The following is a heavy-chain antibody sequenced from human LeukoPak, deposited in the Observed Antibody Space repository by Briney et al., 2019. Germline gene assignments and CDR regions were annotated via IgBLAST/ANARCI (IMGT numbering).Heavy chain of an antibody. CDR3: GRGAPLTVGASRAFDI. J-gene: IGHJ3*02. CDR2: IYYSGST. Sequence: KPSETLSLTCTVSGYSSSIDYYWSWIRQPPGKGLEWIGYIYYSGSTNYNPSLKSRVTISVDTSKNQFSLKLSSVTAADTVVYYCGRGAPLTVGASRAFDIWGQGTMVTVSS. V-gene: IGHV4-61*01. D-gene: IGHD1-26*01. CDR1: GYSSSIDYY.